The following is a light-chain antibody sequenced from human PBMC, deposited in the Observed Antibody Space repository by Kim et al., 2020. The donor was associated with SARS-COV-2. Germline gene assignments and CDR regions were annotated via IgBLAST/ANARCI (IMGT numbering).Light chain of an antibody. CDR3: NSHTSSSTLV. Sequence: GQSITISCTGTSSDVGGYNYVSWYQQHPGKAPKLIIYDVSNRPSGVSNRFSGSKSGNTASLTISGLQAEDEADYYCNSHTSSSTLVFGGGTQLTVL. CDR1: SSDVGGYNY. V-gene: IGLV2-14*03. CDR2: DVS. J-gene: IGLJ2*01.